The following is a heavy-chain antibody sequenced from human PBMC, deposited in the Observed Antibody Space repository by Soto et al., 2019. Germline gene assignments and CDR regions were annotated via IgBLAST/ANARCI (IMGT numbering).Heavy chain of an antibody. CDR2: IIPIFGTA. V-gene: IGHV1-69*01. Sequence: PRLKVSCRASGGTCSSYAISCVRQAPGQGLEWMGGIIPIFGTANYAQKFQGRVTITADESTSTAYMELSSLRSEDTAVYYCARGLLWFGELYLYYWGQGTLVTVSS. CDR3: ARGLLWFGELYLYY. J-gene: IGHJ4*02. D-gene: IGHD3-10*01. CDR1: GGTCSSYA.